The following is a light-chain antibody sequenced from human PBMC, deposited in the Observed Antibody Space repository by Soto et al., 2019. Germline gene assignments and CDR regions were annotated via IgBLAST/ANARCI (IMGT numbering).Light chain of an antibody. CDR2: GAS. CDR3: QHYGTSPSYT. Sequence: EIVLTQSPGTLSLSPGERATLSCRASQSVSSRYLAWYQQKPGQAPRLLIYGASSRATGIPDRFNGSGSGTDFTLTISRLEPEDFAVYYCQHYGTSPSYTFGQGTKLEIK. V-gene: IGKV3-20*01. CDR1: QSVSSRY. J-gene: IGKJ2*01.